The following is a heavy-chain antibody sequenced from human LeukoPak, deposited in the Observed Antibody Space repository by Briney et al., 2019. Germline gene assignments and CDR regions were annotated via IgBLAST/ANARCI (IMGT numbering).Heavy chain of an antibody. D-gene: IGHD1-26*01. CDR2: IYSGGST. Sequence: GGSLRLSCAASEFSVGSNYMTWVRQAPGKGLEWVSLIYSGGSTYYADSVKGRFTISRDNSKNTLYLQMNSLRAEDTAVYYCATGSYYAFDIWGQGTMVTVSS. V-gene: IGHV3-66*01. CDR3: ATGSYYAFDI. J-gene: IGHJ3*02. CDR1: EFSVGSNY.